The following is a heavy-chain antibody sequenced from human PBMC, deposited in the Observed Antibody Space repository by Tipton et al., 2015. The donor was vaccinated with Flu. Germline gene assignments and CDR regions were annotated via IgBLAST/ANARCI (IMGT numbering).Heavy chain of an antibody. CDR2: IYYSGST. Sequence: TLSLTCTVSGGSISSSSYYWGWIRQPPGKGLEWIGYIYYSGSTNYNPSLKSRVTISVDTSKNQFSLKLSSVTAADTAVYYCASTAGDSSSWYDYYYYYGMDVWGQGP. CDR3: ASTAGDSSSWYDYYYYYGMDV. CDR1: GGSISSSSYY. D-gene: IGHD6-13*01. J-gene: IGHJ6*02. V-gene: IGHV4-61*05.